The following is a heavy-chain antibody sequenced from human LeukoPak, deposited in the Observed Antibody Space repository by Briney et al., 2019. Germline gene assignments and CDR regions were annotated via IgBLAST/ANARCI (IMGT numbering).Heavy chain of an antibody. V-gene: IGHV1-46*01. CDR1: GYTFTTYY. D-gene: IGHD5-24*01. J-gene: IGHJ4*02. CDR2: INPSGGST. Sequence: ASVKVSCKASGYTFTTYYMHWVRQAPGQGLEWMGVINPSGGSTSYAQKFQGGVTMTRDTSTYTVYMELSSLRSEDTAVYYCARDRLLGDGYNDNFDYWGQGTLVTVSS. CDR3: ARDRLLGDGYNDNFDY.